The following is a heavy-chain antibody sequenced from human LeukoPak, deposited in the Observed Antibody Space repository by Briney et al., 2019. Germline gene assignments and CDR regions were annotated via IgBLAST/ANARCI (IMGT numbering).Heavy chain of an antibody. D-gene: IGHD2-15*01. CDR2: INPSGGST. CDR1: GYSFTTYH. V-gene: IGHV1-46*01. J-gene: IGHJ6*03. Sequence: GASVKVSCKASGYSFTTYHMHWVRQAPGQGLEWMGIINPSGGSTNYAQNFQGRVTMTRDMSTSTVYMELSSLRSEDTAVYYCARVLRYCSGGNCYSGGLGYMDVWGKGTTVTISS. CDR3: ARVLRYCSGGNCYSGGLGYMDV.